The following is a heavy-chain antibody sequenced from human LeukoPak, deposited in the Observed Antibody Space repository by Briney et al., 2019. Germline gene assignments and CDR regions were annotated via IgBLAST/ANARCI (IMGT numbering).Heavy chain of an antibody. V-gene: IGHV3-9*01. CDR3: AKDTSAGPMFNWFDP. J-gene: IGHJ5*02. Sequence: GRSLRLSCAASGFTFDDYAMHWVRQAPGKGLERVSGISWSSGSIGYADSVKGRFTISRDNAKNSLYLQMNSLRPEDTALYYCAKDTSAGPMFNWFDPWGQGTLVTVSS. CDR2: ISWSSGSI. D-gene: IGHD6-13*01. CDR1: GFTFDDYA.